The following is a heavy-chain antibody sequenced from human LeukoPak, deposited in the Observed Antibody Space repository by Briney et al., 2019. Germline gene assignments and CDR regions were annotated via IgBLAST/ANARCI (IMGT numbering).Heavy chain of an antibody. CDR3: TTEDYGDYDAFDI. CDR1: GDSVSTASNA. Sequence: SQTLSLTCAISGDSVSTASNAWYWIRQSPSRGLEWLGRTYYNSKWYTDYAVSVSGRTTINPDTSRNQLSLQLSFVIPEDTAVYYCTTEDYGDYDAFDIWGQGTMVTVSS. CDR2: TYYNSKWYT. J-gene: IGHJ3*02. V-gene: IGHV6-1*01. D-gene: IGHD4-17*01.